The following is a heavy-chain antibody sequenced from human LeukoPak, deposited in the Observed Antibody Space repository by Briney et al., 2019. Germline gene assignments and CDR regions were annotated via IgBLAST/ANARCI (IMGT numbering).Heavy chain of an antibody. J-gene: IGHJ4*02. CDR3: ARAVGTDGYNLWVY. V-gene: IGHV4-39*07. Sequence: SETLPLTCTVSSGSISSSTYYWGWIRQPPGKGLEWIGTIYYTGSTYYNPSLKSRVTISVDTSKNQFSLKLTSVTAADTVVYYCARAVGTDGYNLWVYWGQGTLVTVST. CDR1: SGSISSSTYY. D-gene: IGHD5-24*01. CDR2: IYYTGST.